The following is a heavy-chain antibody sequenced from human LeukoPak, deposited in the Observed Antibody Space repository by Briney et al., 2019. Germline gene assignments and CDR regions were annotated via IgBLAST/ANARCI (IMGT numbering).Heavy chain of an antibody. CDR3: ARSGMVTDFDY. V-gene: IGHV1-2*02. CDR1: GYSFTGYY. CDR2: INPKSGGT. D-gene: IGHD5-18*01. Sequence: GASVKVSCKASGYSFTGYYMHWVRQAPGQGLEWMGWINPKSGGTNCAQKFQGRVTMTRDTSISTAHMELSRLRSDDTAVYYCARSGMVTDFDYWGQGTLVTVSS. J-gene: IGHJ4*02.